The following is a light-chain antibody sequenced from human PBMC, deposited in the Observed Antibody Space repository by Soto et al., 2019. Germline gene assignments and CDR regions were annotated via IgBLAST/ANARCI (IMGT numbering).Light chain of an antibody. Sequence: VGMTKSPLSLPVTLGQPASVACRSGQSLVYGDGNTYLNWYQQRPGQSPRRLIYKGSNRDSGVPDRFSGSRSGTDFTPKISRVEAEDVGVYYCIQGTQWPRTFGQGTKVDIK. J-gene: IGKJ1*01. CDR2: KGS. V-gene: IGKV2-30*01. CDR3: IQGTQWPRT. CDR1: QSLVYGDGNTY.